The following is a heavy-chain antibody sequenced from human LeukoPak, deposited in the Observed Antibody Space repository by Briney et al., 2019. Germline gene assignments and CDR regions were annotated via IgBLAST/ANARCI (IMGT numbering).Heavy chain of an antibody. V-gene: IGHV1-18*01. CDR1: GGTFSSYA. Sequence: ASVKVSCTASGGTFSSYAISWVRQAPGQGLEWMGWISAYNGNTNYAQKLQGRVTMTTDTSTSTAYMELRSLRSDDTAVYYCARDRGGLRYFDWLSWFDPWGQGTLVTVSS. CDR3: ARDRGGLRYFDWLSWFDP. J-gene: IGHJ5*02. D-gene: IGHD3-9*01. CDR2: ISAYNGNT.